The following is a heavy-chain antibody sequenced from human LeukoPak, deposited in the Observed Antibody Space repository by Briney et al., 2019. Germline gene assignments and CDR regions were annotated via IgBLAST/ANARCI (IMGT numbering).Heavy chain of an antibody. V-gene: IGHV3-11*01. CDR3: AKEYGSSGYYYYYGMDV. J-gene: IGHJ6*02. CDR2: NSSSGSTI. CDR1: GFTFSDYY. Sequence: PGGSLRLSCAASGFTFSDYYMSWIRQAPGKGLEWVSYNSSSGSTIYYADSVKGRFTISRDNAKNSLYLQMNSLRAEDTAVYYCAKEYGSSGYYYYYGMDVWGQGTTVTVSS. D-gene: IGHD3-22*01.